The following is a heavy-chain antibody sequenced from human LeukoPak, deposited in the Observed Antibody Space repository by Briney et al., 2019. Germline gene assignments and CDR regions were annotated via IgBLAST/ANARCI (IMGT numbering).Heavy chain of an antibody. CDR1: GGSISSYY. D-gene: IGHD2-15*01. CDR3: ASDLPYCSGGSCRTTSDY. V-gene: IGHV4-4*07. Sequence: SETLSLTCTVSGGSISSYYWSWIRQPAGKGLEWIGRIYTSGSTNYNPSLKSRVTMSVDTSQNQFSLKLSSVTAADTAVYYCASDLPYCSGGSCRTTSDYWGQGTLVTVSS. CDR2: IYTSGST. J-gene: IGHJ4*02.